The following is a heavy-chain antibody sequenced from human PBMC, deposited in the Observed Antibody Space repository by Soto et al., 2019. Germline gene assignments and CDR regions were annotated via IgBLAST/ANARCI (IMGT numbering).Heavy chain of an antibody. CDR1: GPTFTDYD. Sequence: ASVTVSFTPSGPTFTDYDSSLGRKAPEQGLEWIGWMNPNSGETGYAQKFQGRVTMTRSASLSTAYLELSSLRSEDTAVYYCARVAVAARPRWYNWFAPRGQGTLVIGSS. D-gene: IGHD2-15*01. CDR3: ARVAVAARPRWYNWFAP. J-gene: IGHJ5*02. CDR2: MNPNSGET. V-gene: IGHV1-8*01.